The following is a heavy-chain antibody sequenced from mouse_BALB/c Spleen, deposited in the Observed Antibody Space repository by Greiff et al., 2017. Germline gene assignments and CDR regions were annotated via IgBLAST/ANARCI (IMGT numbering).Heavy chain of an antibody. Sequence: VQLQQSGAELVKPGASVKLSCKASGYTFTSYYMYWVKQRPGQGLEWIGEINPSNGGTNFNEKFKSKATLTVDKSSSTAYMQLSSLTSEDSAVYYCTRSGYYGSSPYYAMDYWGQGTSVTVSS. CDR1: GYTFTSYY. CDR2: INPSNGGT. D-gene: IGHD1-1*01. V-gene: IGHV1S81*02. CDR3: TRSGYYGSSPYYAMDY. J-gene: IGHJ4*01.